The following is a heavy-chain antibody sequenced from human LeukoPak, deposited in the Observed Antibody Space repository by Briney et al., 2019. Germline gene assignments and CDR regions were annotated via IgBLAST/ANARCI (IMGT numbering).Heavy chain of an antibody. D-gene: IGHD3-10*01. CDR1: GGSVSSDNYY. CDR3: ARHGGVVRGEGSDAFDI. Sequence: PSETLSLTCTVSGGSVSSDNYYWSWIRQPAGKGLEWIGRIYTSGNTNYNPSLKSRVTISLDTSKNQFSLKLSSVTAADTAVYYCARHGGVVRGEGSDAFDIWGQGTMVTVSS. V-gene: IGHV4-61*02. CDR2: IYTSGNT. J-gene: IGHJ3*02.